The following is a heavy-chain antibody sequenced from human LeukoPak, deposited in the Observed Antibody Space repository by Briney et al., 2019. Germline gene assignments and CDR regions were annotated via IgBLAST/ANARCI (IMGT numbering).Heavy chain of an antibody. Sequence: GASVRVSCKASGGTFSSYAISWGRQAPGQGLEWMGGIIPIFGTANYAQKFQGRVTITADESTSTAYMELSSLRSEDTAVYYCARDAYVGATTPENYYGMDVWGQGTTVTVSS. J-gene: IGHJ6*02. CDR3: ARDAYVGATTPENYYGMDV. CDR2: IIPIFGTA. D-gene: IGHD1-26*01. CDR1: GGTFSSYA. V-gene: IGHV1-69*13.